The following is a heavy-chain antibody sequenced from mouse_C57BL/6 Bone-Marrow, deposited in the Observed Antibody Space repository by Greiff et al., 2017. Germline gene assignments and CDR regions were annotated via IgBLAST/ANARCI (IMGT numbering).Heavy chain of an antibody. CDR3: ARRGSTMITTGGLKYFDV. CDR1: GYTFTGYW. J-gene: IGHJ1*03. V-gene: IGHV1-9*01. CDR2: ILPGSGST. D-gene: IGHD2-4*01. Sequence: QVQLQQSGAELMKPGASVKLSCKATGYTFTGYWIEWVKQRPGHGLEWIGEILPGSGSTNYNEKFKGKATFTADTSSNTAYMQLSSLTTEDSAIYYCARRGSTMITTGGLKYFDVWGTGTTVTASS.